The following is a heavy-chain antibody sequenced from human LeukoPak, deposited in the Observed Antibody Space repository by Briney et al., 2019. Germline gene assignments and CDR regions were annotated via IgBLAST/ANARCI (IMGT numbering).Heavy chain of an antibody. CDR3: ARANQQLDAFDI. V-gene: IGHV4-34*01. CDR2: INHSGST. D-gene: IGHD6-13*01. J-gene: IGHJ3*02. Sequence: SETLSLTCAVSGGSFSGYYWSWIRQPPGKGMEWIGEINHSGSTNYNPSLKSRVPISVDSSKHQFSLKLSSVTAADTAVYYCARANQQLDAFDIWGQGTMVTVSS. CDR1: GGSFSGYY.